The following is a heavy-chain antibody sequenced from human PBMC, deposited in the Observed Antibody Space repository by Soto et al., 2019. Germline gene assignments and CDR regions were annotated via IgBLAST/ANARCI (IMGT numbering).Heavy chain of an antibody. D-gene: IGHD6-19*01. CDR3: ATSRRRVYSSGRYSPTGYDNNGIDV. J-gene: IGHJ6*02. V-gene: IGHV5-51*01. Sequence: GESLKISCKGSGYSFTTYWIGWVRQMPGKGLEWMGIIYPGDSDTKYSPSLQGQVTIPADTYIRTAYSQRTSLKSSDTAMYYWATSRRRVYSSGRYSPTGYDNNGIDVWGQETKVTVSS. CDR1: GYSFTTYW. CDR2: IYPGDSDT.